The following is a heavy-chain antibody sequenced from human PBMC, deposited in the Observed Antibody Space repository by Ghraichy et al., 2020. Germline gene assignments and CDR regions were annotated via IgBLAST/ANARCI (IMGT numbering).Heavy chain of an antibody. CDR2: IYHGGST. J-gene: IGHJ4*02. CDR3: AGYRTSFFAY. V-gene: IGHV4-59*08. D-gene: IGHD3-16*02. Sequence: SETLSLTCSVSGVSITNYYWSWIRQTPGKGLEWIGYIYHGGSTNYNPSLESRVTISVDTSKKQVSLKLTSVTAADTAVYYCAGYRTSFFAYWGQGTLVTGSS. CDR1: GVSITNYY.